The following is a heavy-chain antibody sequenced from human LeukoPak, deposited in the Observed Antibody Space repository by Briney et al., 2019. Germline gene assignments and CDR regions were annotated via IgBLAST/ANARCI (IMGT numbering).Heavy chain of an antibody. CDR3: ARHIRPCGGDCTDAFDI. J-gene: IGHJ3*02. CDR2: IYPGDSDT. D-gene: IGHD2-21*02. Sequence: GESLKISCKGSGYSFTSYWIGWVRQMPGKGLEWMGIIYPGDSDTRYSPSFQGQVTISADKSISTAYLQWSSLKASDTAMYYCARHIRPCGGDCTDAFDIWGQGTMVTVSS. V-gene: IGHV5-51*01. CDR1: GYSFTSYW.